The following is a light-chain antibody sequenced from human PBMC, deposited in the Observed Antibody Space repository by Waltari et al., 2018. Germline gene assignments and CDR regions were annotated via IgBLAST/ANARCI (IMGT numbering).Light chain of an antibody. CDR1: SGIRVGPYQ. V-gene: IGLV5-45*01. Sequence: QAVLTQPASLSASPGASVSLTCTLRSGIRVGPYQIYSYQQRPGSPPQFLVKYRSDSTNERGSGVPSRFSGSRDTSANAGILLISGLQSEDEADYYCMILHNNAVVFGGGTRLTVL. J-gene: IGLJ3*02. CDR3: MILHNNAVV. CDR2: YRSDSTN.